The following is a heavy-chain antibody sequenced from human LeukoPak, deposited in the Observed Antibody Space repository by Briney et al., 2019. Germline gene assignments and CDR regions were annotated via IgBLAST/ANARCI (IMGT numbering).Heavy chain of an antibody. Sequence: PSETLSLTCTVSGGSISSGHYYWSWIRQPAGKGLEWIGRIDISGSINYSPSLKSRVTMSVDTSKNQFSLKLSSVTAADTAVYYCARQGSFGELYNWFDPWGQGTLVTVSS. CDR2: IDISGSI. J-gene: IGHJ5*02. CDR3: ARQGSFGELYNWFDP. CDR1: GGSISSGHYY. D-gene: IGHD3-10*01. V-gene: IGHV4-61*02.